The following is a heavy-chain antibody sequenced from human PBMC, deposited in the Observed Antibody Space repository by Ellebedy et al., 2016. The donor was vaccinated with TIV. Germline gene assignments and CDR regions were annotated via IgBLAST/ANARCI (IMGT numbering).Heavy chain of an antibody. Sequence: ASVKVSXXASGYTFTGYYMHWVRQAPGQGLEWMGWINPNSGGTNYAQKFQGRVTMTRDTSISTAYMELSRLRSDDTAVYYCARGLRIAVAGTGGDYWGQGTLVTVSS. CDR3: ARGLRIAVAGTGGDY. CDR1: GYTFTGYY. V-gene: IGHV1-2*02. CDR2: INPNSGGT. J-gene: IGHJ4*02. D-gene: IGHD6-19*01.